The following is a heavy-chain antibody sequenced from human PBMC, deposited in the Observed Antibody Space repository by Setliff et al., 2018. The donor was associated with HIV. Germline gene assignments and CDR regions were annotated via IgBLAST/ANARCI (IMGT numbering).Heavy chain of an antibody. J-gene: IGHJ5*02. CDR2: IKNKANSYIT. V-gene: IGHV3-72*01. CDR1: GFIFSDHY. Sequence: GGSLRLSCVGSGFIFSDHYIDWVRQTPGKGLEWVGRIKNKANSYITEYAASVKGRFTISRDDSKNSVYLQMNDLRVEDTAVYFCARDRVGSTNSFDPWGQGTLVTVSS. D-gene: IGHD1-26*01. CDR3: ARDRVGSTNSFDP.